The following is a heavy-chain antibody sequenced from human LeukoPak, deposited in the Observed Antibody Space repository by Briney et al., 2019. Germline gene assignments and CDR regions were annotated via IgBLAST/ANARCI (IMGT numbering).Heavy chain of an antibody. V-gene: IGHV3-48*03. D-gene: IGHD3-10*01. CDR2: ISSSGSSI. J-gene: IGHJ6*02. Sequence: GGSLRLSCAASGFTLSRNEMNWVRQAPGKGLEWVSYISSSGSSIYYADSVKGRFTTSRDNAKNSLYLQMNSLRAEDTAVYYCGRPGYYYGMDVWGQGTTVTVSS. CDR1: GFTLSRNE. CDR3: GRPGYYYGMDV.